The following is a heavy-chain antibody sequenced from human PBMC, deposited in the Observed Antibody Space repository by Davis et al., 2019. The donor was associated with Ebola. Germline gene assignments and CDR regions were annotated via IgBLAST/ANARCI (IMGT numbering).Heavy chain of an antibody. V-gene: IGHV3-7*03. J-gene: IGHJ4*02. CDR3: AREEGLVLEWLFAEY. CDR2: IKQDGSEK. D-gene: IGHD3-3*01. CDR1: GFTFSNAW. Sequence: GGSLRLSCAASGFTFSNAWMSWVRQAPGKGLEWVANIKQDGSEKYYVDSVKGRFTISRDNAKNSLYLQMNSLRAEDTAVYYCAREEGLVLEWLFAEYWGQGTLVTVSS.